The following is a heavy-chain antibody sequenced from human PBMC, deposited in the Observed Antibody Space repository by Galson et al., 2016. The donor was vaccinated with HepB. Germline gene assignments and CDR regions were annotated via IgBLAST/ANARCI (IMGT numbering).Heavy chain of an antibody. CDR1: GFTFSNNG. V-gene: IGHV3-33*01. J-gene: IGHJ6*02. CDR3: ARDFSLLAWSGERSLFGVPTSGMDV. Sequence: SLRLSCAASGFTFSNNGMHWVRQAPGKGLEWVAIIWYDGSNKYYVDSVKGRFTISRDNSKNTLSLQMNSLRAEDTAVYYCARDFSLLAWSGERSLFGVPTSGMDVCGRGTTVTVSS. D-gene: IGHD3-3*01. CDR2: IWYDGSNK.